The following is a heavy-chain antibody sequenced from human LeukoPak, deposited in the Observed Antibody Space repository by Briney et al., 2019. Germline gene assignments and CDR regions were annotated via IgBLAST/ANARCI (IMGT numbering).Heavy chain of an antibody. CDR3: AKGHSDFGTGFDL. D-gene: IGHD4-17*01. J-gene: IGHJ4*02. V-gene: IGHV3-23*01. CDR1: GFTFSSYA. CDR2: ISGSGVST. Sequence: PGGSLRLSCAASGFTFSSYAMSWVRQAPGKGLECVSVISGSGVSTYYADSVKGRFTISRDNSKNTLYLQMSSLRAEDTAIYYCAKGHSDFGTGFDLWGQGTLVTVSS.